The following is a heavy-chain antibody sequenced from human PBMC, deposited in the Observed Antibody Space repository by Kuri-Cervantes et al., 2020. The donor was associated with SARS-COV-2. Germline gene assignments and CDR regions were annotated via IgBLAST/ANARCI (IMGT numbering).Heavy chain of an antibody. CDR2: MNPNSGNT. Sequence: ASVKVSCKASGYTFTSYDINWVRQATGQGLEWMGWMNPNSGNTGYAQKFQGRVTMTRNTSIRTAYMELSSLRSEDTAVYYCARPLPYASGAYHPFDPWGQGTLVTVSS. V-gene: IGHV1-8*01. D-gene: IGHD2-2*01. J-gene: IGHJ5*02. CDR1: GYTFTSYD. CDR3: ARPLPYASGAYHPFDP.